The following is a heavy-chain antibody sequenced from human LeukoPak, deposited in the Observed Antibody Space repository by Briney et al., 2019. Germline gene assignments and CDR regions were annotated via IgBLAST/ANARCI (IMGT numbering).Heavy chain of an antibody. J-gene: IGHJ6*02. Sequence: PSETLSLTCTVSGDSISSYYWSWIRQPPGKGLEWFGYIYYSGSTNYNPSLKSRVTISVDTSKNQFSLKLSSVTAADTAVYYCARVVVRGSSLDVWGQGTTVTVSS. CDR2: IYYSGST. V-gene: IGHV4-59*01. D-gene: IGHD2-15*01. CDR1: GDSISSYY. CDR3: ARVVVRGSSLDV.